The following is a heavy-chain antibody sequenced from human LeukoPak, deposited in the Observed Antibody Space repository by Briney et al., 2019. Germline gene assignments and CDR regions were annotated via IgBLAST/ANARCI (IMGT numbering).Heavy chain of an antibody. CDR2: ISYDGSNK. D-gene: IGHD3-3*01. V-gene: IGHV3-30*18. CDR1: GFTFSSYG. Sequence: PGRSLRPSCAASGFTFSSYGMHWVRQAPGKGLEWVAVISYDGSNKYYADSVKGRFTISRDNSKNTLYLQMNSLRAEDTAVYYCAKGFKDYDFWSGYENFDYWGQGTLVTVSS. J-gene: IGHJ4*02. CDR3: AKGFKDYDFWSGYENFDY.